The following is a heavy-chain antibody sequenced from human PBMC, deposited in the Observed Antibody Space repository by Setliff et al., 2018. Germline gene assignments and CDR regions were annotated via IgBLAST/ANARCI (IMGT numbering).Heavy chain of an antibody. D-gene: IGHD3-22*01. CDR2: ISAYSGNA. CDR3: ARINFYVSSGYYYAPDY. Sequence: ASVKVSCKASGYSFSDSAVNWVRQAPGQGLEWVGWISAYSGNAYYTQKLQDRVTLTTDTSTTTAYLELRSLRPDDTAVYYCARINFYVSSGYYYAPDYWGPGTLVTVSS. CDR1: GYSFSDSA. J-gene: IGHJ4*02. V-gene: IGHV1-18*01.